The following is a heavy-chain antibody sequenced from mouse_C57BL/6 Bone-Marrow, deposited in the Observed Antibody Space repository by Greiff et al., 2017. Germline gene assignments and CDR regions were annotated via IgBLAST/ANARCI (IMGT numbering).Heavy chain of an antibody. V-gene: IGHV1-69*01. J-gene: IGHJ4*01. CDR1: GYTFTSYW. D-gene: IGHD2-5*01. CDR3: ARDYYSNNYYAMDY. CDR2: IDPSDSYT. Sequence: QVQLQQPGAELVMPGASVKLSCKASGYTFTSYWMHWVKQRPGQGLEWIGEIDPSDSYTNYNQKFKGKSTLTVAKSSSTAYMQLSSLTSEDSAVXYCARDYYSNNYYAMDYWGQGTSVTVSS.